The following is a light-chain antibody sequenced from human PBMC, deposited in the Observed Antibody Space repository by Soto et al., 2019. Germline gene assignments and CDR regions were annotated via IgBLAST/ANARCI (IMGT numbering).Light chain of an antibody. CDR1: QSVSSSY. CDR2: GAS. V-gene: IGKV3-20*01. CDR3: QQYGSSPGT. J-gene: IGKJ1*01. Sequence: EIVLTQSPGTLSLSPGERATLSCRASQSVSSSYLAWYQQKPGQAPRILIYGASSRATGIPDRFSGSRSGTDFPLTISRLEPEDFAVYYCQQYGSSPGTFGQGTKLEIK.